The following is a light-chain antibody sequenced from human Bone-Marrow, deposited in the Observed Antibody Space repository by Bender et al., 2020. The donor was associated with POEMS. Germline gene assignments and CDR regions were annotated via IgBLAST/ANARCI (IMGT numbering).Light chain of an antibody. CDR2: SDS. CDR3: QVWDSSGRGD. J-gene: IGLJ1*01. CDR1: NIGSRS. Sequence: SYVLSQSRSLSVAPGQTATITCGANNIGSRSVHWYRQKPGQAPVLVIYSDSDRPSGIPERFSGSNSGDTATLTISWVEAGDEADYYCQVWDSSGRGDFGSGTRVTVL. V-gene: IGLV3-21*04.